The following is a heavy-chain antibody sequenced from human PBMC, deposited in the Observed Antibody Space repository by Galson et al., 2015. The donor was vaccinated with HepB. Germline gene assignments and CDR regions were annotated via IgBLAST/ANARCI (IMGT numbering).Heavy chain of an antibody. Sequence: ISGDSVSSNSAAWNWIRQSPSSGLEWLGRTCYRSKWYNDYAESVKSRMTIKPDTSKNEFSLQLNAVTPEDTAVYYCARAPSGSYWGWWFDLLGKGIPVTVSS. CDR1: GDSVSSNSAA. D-gene: IGHD1-26*01. CDR3: ARAPSGSYWGWWFDL. CDR2: TCYRSKWYN. V-gene: IGHV6-1*01. J-gene: IGHJ5*02.